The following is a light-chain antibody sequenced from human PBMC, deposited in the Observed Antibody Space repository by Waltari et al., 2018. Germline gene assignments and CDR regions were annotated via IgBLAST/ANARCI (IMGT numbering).Light chain of an antibody. CDR1: SLDVGGYDF. CDR3: TSYTSRHTLV. Sequence: QSALTQPASVSGSPGQSITISCTGSSLDVGGYDFVSWYRQHPGKAPKVVIFDVNSRPSGVSDRVSGSKSGNTASLTISGLQAEDEGDYYCTSYTSRHTLVFGGGTKVTVL. V-gene: IGLV2-14*01. CDR2: DVN. J-gene: IGLJ1*01.